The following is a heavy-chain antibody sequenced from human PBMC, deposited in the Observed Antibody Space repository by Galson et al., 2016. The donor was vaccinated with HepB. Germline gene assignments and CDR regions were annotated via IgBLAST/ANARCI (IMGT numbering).Heavy chain of an antibody. CDR1: GFTFSNAW. CDR2: TTSTTDGGTQ. Sequence: SLRLSCAASGFTFSNAWMSWVRQAPGKGQDGVGSTTSTTDGGTQDYAATVKGRFSISRDDSKNQTTLQMNSLKTEDTAVYYCRYGMDVWGQGTTVTVSS. V-gene: IGHV3-15*01. CDR3: RYGMDV. J-gene: IGHJ6*02.